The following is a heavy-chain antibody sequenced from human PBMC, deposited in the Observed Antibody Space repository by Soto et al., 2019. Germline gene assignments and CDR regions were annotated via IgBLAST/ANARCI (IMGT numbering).Heavy chain of an antibody. CDR1: GYTFTSYY. CDR3: AREVELVYSYGSLEY. D-gene: IGHD5-18*01. Sequence: QVQLVQSGAEVKKPGASVKVSCKASGYTFTSYYMHWVRQAPGQGLEWMGIINPSGGGTSYAQKFQGRVTMTSDTTTSTLYIELSSLRPEDTDVYYCAREVELVYSYGSLEYWGPGPLVTVSS. V-gene: IGHV1-46*01. J-gene: IGHJ4*02. CDR2: INPSGGGT.